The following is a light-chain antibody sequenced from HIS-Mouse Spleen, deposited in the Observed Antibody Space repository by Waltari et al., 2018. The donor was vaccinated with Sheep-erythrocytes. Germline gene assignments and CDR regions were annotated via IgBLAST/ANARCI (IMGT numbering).Light chain of an antibody. CDR1: SSDVGVYNY. CDR3: CSYAGSYTWV. J-gene: IGLJ3*02. V-gene: IGLV2-11*01. CDR2: DVS. Sequence: QSALTQPRSVSGSPGQSVTISCTGTSSDVGVYNYFPWYQQHPGKAPKLMIYDVSKRPSGVPDRFSGSKSGNTASLTISGLQAEDEADYYCCSYAGSYTWVFGGGTKLTVL.